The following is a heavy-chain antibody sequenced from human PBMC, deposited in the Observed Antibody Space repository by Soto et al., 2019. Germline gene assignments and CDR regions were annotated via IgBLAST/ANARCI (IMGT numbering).Heavy chain of an antibody. D-gene: IGHD3-16*01. CDR3: AMVDDYVTPTPQDV. Sequence: QVQLVQSGDEVKKPGASVKVSCKASGYIFVNYGIAWVRQAPGQGLEWMGWISPYTGNTHSARKVQVRLTMTTDTSTSIAYMELGSLTSDDTAVYYCAMVDDYVTPTPQDVWGQGTTVTVSS. CDR1: GYIFVNYG. V-gene: IGHV1-18*01. J-gene: IGHJ6*02. CDR2: ISPYTGNT.